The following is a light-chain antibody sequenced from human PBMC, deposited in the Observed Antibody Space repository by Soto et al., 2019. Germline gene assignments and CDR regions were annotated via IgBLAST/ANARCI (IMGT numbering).Light chain of an antibody. J-gene: IGLJ1*01. V-gene: IGLV2-11*01. Sequence: QSALTQPRSVSGSPGQSVAISCTGTSRDVDAYDFVSWYQHHPGKAPKLIISEVSKRPSGVSHRFSGSKSGNTASLTISGLQAEDEADYFCCSFAGSFYVSGNGTKVTVL. CDR2: EVS. CDR3: CSFAGSFYV. CDR1: SRDVDAYDF.